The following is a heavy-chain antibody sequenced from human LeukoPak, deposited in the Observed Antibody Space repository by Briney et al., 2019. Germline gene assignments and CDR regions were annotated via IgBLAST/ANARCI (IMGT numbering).Heavy chain of an antibody. CDR1: GFTFSSYW. Sequence: GGSLRLSCAASGFTFSSYWMSWVRQAPGKGLEWVANIKQDGSEKYYVDSVKGRFTISRDNAKNSLYLQMNSLRAEDTAVYYCARGRDDYGDYSPWVYWGQGTLVTVSS. J-gene: IGHJ4*02. CDR3: ARGRDDYGDYSPWVY. V-gene: IGHV3-7*01. CDR2: IKQDGSEK. D-gene: IGHD4-17*01.